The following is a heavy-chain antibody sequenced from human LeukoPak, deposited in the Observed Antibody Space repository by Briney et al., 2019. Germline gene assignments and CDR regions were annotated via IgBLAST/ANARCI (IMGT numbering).Heavy chain of an antibody. J-gene: IGHJ6*02. CDR2: INPNDGGT. CDR3: ARDFYYYGSGTFMDV. CDR1: GYTFIGHY. V-gene: IGHV1-2*02. Sequence: ASVKVSCKASGYTFIGHYIHWVRQAPGQGLEWMGCINPNDGGTNYAQTFQGRVTMTRDTSISTAYMELISLRSDDTAVYYCARDFYYYGSGTFMDVWGQGTTVTVSS. D-gene: IGHD3-10*01.